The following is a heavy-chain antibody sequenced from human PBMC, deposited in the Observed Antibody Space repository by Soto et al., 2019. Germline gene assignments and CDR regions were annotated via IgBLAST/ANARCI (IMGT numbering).Heavy chain of an antibody. Sequence: GGSLRLSCAASGFIFSNYAMTWVRQAPGQGLDCVSAISSNGVGTYYTDSVKGRFTISRGNSENTVYLQMSSLEAADTALYYCARGFCGSSTCSRGYFDYWGQGTLVTVSS. CDR1: GFIFSNYA. D-gene: IGHD2-2*01. J-gene: IGHJ4*02. CDR2: ISSNGVGT. V-gene: IGHV3-23*01. CDR3: ARGFCGSSTCSRGYFDY.